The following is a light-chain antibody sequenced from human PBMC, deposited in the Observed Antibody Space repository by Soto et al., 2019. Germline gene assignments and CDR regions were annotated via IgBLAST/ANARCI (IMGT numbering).Light chain of an antibody. CDR1: SSNIGSNY. CDR3: AAWDDSLSGHYV. CDR2: RNN. Sequence: QSVLTQPPSASGTPGQRVTISCSGSSSNIGSNYVYWYQQLPGTAPKLLIYRNNQRPSGVPDRFSGSKSGTSASLAISGHRSEDEADYYCAAWDDSLSGHYVFGTGTKVTVL. V-gene: IGLV1-47*01. J-gene: IGLJ1*01.